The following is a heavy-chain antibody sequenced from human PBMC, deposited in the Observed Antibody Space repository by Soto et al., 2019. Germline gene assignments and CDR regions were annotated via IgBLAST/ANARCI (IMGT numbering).Heavy chain of an antibody. J-gene: IGHJ5*02. CDR2: ISSSGSTI. V-gene: IGHV3-11*01. D-gene: IGHD1-7*01. Sequence: NPGGSLRLSCAASGFTFSDYYMSWIRQAPGKGLEWVSYISSSGSTIYYADSVKGRFTISRDNAKNSLYLQMNSLRAEGTAVYYCARVLGTTVVTPRQFDPWGQGTLVTVPQ. CDR1: GFTFSDYY. CDR3: ARVLGTTVVTPRQFDP.